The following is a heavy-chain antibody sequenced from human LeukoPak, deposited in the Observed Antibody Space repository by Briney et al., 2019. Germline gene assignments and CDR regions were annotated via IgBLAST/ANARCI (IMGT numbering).Heavy chain of an antibody. J-gene: IGHJ4*02. V-gene: IGHV3-64D*06. D-gene: IGHD5-18*01. CDR2: VSGNGGST. Sequence: PGGSLRLSCSASGFTFGNYAMHWVRQAPGKGLEYVSAVSGNGGSTYHAESVRGRFSISRDNSKNTLYLQMSSLRVEDTAVYYCVNKEGGGYSRWGQGTLVTVSS. CDR3: VNKEGGGYSR. CDR1: GFTFGNYA.